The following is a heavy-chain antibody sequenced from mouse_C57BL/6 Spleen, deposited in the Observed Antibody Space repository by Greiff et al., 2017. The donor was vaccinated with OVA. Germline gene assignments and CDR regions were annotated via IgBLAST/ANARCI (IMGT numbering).Heavy chain of an antibody. CDR1: GYSITSGYY. D-gene: IGHD2-2*01. V-gene: IGHV3-6*01. J-gene: IGHJ2*01. Sequence: EVKLQESGPGLVKPSQSLSLTCSVTGYSITSGYYWNWIRQFPGNKLEWMGYISYDGSNNYNPSLKNRISITRDTSKNQFFLKLNSVTTEDTATYYCATLMVTKYFDYWGQGTTLTVSS. CDR3: ATLMVTKYFDY. CDR2: ISYDGSN.